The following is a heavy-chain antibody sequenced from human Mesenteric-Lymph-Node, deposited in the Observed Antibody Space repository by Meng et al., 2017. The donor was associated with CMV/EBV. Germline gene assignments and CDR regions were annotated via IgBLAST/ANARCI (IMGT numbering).Heavy chain of an antibody. J-gene: IGHJ6*02. CDR3: ARDPGRGYSHYYGMDV. CDR1: GFTFSHYA. Sequence: GESLKISCAASGFTFSHYAMHWVRQAPGKGLEWVSLISYDGSNKFYADSVKGRSTISRDNSKNTLYLQMNSPRPEDTAVYYCARDPGRGYSHYYGMDVWGQGTTVTVSS. CDR2: ISYDGSNK. V-gene: IGHV3-30*04. D-gene: IGHD2-15*01.